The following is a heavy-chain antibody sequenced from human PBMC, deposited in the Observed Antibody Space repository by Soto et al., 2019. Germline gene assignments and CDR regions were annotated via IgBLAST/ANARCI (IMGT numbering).Heavy chain of an antibody. CDR3: ARVPKGQLWTFDY. CDR2: INTAGDT. CDR1: GFTFSSYD. J-gene: IGHJ4*02. Sequence: QLVESGGGLVQPGGSLRLSCAASGFTFSSYDMHWVRQATGKGLEWVSAINTAGDTFYPGSVKGRFTISRENAKNSLFLQMNSLRAGDTAVYYCARVPKGQLWTFDYWGQGTLVTVSS. D-gene: IGHD5-18*01. V-gene: IGHV3-13*01.